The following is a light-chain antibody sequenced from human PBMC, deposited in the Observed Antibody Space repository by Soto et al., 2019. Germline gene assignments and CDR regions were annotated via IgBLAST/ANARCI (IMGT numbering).Light chain of an antibody. CDR2: AAS. V-gene: IGKV1D-16*01. CDR3: QDYKSYPPT. CDR1: QDISSW. J-gene: IGKJ4*01. Sequence: DLQMTPSPSSLSASIGDRVTITCRASQDISSWLAWYQQKPAKAPKSLIYAASILQGGIPSRFSGTESFTEFTFTISSLQPEDFATYYCQDYKSYPPTFGGGTKVEIK.